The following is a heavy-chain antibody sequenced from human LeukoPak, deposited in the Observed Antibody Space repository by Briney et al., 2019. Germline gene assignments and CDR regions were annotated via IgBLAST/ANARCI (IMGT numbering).Heavy chain of an antibody. Sequence: SETLSLTCTVSGGSISSSSYYWGWIRQSPGKGLEWIGSIYYSGYTYYNPSLKSRVTTSVDASKNEFSLKLSSVTAADTVVYYCARGDLGYCSGGSCYWHNWGQGTLVTVSS. CDR1: GGSISSSSYY. V-gene: IGHV4-39*07. CDR2: IYYSGYT. D-gene: IGHD2-15*01. CDR3: ARGDLGYCSGGSCYWHN. J-gene: IGHJ4*02.